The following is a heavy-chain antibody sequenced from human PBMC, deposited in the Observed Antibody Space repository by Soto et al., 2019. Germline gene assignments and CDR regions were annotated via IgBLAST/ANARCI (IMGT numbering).Heavy chain of an antibody. CDR3: ARGGGYYSGYFQH. CDR2: IYYSGST. V-gene: IGHV4-30-4*01. CDR1: GGSISSGDYY. Sequence: QVQLQESGPGLVKPSQTLSLTCTVSGGSISSGDYYWSWIRQPPGKGLDWIGYIYYSGSTYYNPSLKRRVTISVDTSKNQFSLKLSSVTAADTAVYYCARGGGYYSGYFQHWGQGTLVTVSS. D-gene: IGHD3-22*01. J-gene: IGHJ1*01.